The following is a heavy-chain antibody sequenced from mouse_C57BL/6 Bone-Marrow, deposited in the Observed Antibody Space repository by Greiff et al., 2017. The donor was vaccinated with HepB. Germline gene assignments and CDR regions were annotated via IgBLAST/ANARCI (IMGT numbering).Heavy chain of an antibody. CDR2: ISDGGSYT. Sequence: DVHLVESGGGLVRPGGSLKLSCAASGFTFSSYAMSWVRQTPEKRLEWVATISDGGSYTYYPDNVKGRFTISRDNAKNNLYLQMSHLKSEDTAMYYYGSNWNQAWFAYWGQGTLVTVSA. CDR1: GFTFSSYA. V-gene: IGHV5-4*01. J-gene: IGHJ3*01. D-gene: IGHD2-5*01. CDR3: GSNWNQAWFAY.